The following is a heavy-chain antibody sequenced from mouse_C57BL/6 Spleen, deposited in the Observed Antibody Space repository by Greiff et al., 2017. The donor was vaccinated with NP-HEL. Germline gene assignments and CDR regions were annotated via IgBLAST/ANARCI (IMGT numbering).Heavy chain of an antibody. CDR3: AKKGDTVVAKDWYFDV. V-gene: IGHV2-3*01. J-gene: IGHJ1*03. CDR2: IWGDGST. Sequence: VMLVESGPGLVAPSQSLSITCTVSGFSLTSYGVSWVRQPPGKGLEWLGVIWGDGSTNYHSALISRLSISKDNSKSQVFLKLNSLQTDDTATYYCAKKGDTVVAKDWYFDVWGTGTTVTVSS. CDR1: GFSLTSYG. D-gene: IGHD1-1*01.